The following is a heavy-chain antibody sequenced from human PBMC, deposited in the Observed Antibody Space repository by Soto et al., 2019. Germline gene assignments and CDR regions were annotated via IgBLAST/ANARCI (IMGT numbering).Heavy chain of an antibody. CDR3: ARGSGSSWFDY. J-gene: IGHJ4*02. CDR2: MAPRTGDT. Sequence: ASVKVSCKPSGYTFTANYIHWVRQAPGQGLEWMGWMAPRTGDTRFAQKFQGRVSMTRDTSIGTAYMELTTLTLDDTAVYYCARGSGSSWFDYWGQG. CDR1: GYTFTANY. D-gene: IGHD6-25*01. V-gene: IGHV1-2*02.